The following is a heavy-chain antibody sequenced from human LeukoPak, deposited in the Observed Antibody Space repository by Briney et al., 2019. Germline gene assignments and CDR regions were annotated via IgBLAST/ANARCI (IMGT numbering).Heavy chain of an antibody. CDR3: AKSMVRGVIIRSPFDY. CDR1: GFTFSSYA. D-gene: IGHD3-10*01. V-gene: IGHV3-23*01. Sequence: GGSLRLSCAASGFTFSSYAMSWVHQAPGKGLEWVSAISGSGGSTYYADSVKGRFTISRDNSKNTLYLQMNSLRAEDTAVYYCAKSMVRGVIIRSPFDYWGRGTLVTVSS. CDR2: ISGSGGST. J-gene: IGHJ4*02.